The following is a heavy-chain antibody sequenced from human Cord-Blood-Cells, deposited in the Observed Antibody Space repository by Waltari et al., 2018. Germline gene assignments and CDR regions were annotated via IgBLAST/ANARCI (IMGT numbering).Heavy chain of an antibody. CDR3: ARGSTEPLGSGSYYYYGMDV. J-gene: IGHJ6*02. V-gene: IGHV1-69*01. CDR1: GGTFSSYA. CDR2: IIPIFGTA. D-gene: IGHD3-10*01. Sequence: KKPGYSVKVSCKASGGTFSSYAISWVRQAPGQGLEWMGGIIPIFGTANYAQKFQGRVTITADESTSTVYMELSSLRSEDTAVYYCARGSTEPLGSGSYYYYGMDVWGQGTTVTVSS.